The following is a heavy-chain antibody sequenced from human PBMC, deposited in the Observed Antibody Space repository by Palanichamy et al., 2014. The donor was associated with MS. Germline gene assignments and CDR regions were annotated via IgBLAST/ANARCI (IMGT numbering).Heavy chain of an antibody. Sequence: QVQLQESGPGMLKPSQTLSLTCTVSGGSISGLFCGWPRQPPGKGLEWIGYVHDSGSITYNPSLKSRVTISLDTSKNQFSLNVNSVTAADTAVYYCSKGAGWLIDYWGQGTLVTVSS. CDR2: VHDSGSI. CDR1: GGSISGLF. D-gene: IGHD6-19*01. V-gene: IGHV4-59*11. J-gene: IGHJ4*02. CDR3: SKGAGWLIDY.